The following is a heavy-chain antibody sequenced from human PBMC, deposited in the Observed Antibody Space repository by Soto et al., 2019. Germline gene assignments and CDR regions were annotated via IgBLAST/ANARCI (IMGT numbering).Heavy chain of an antibody. Sequence: SETLSLTCTVSGGSISSGGYYWSWIRQHPGKGLEWIGYIYYSGSTNYNPSLKSRVTISVDKSKNQFSLKLSSVTAADTAVYYCARRSYYYDSREIDYWGQGTLVTVSS. D-gene: IGHD3-22*01. CDR3: ARRSYYYDSREIDY. V-gene: IGHV4-31*03. J-gene: IGHJ4*02. CDR1: GGSISSGGYY. CDR2: IYYSGST.